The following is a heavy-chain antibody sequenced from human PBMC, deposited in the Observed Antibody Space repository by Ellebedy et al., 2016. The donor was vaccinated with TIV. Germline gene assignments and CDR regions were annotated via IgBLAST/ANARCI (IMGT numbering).Heavy chain of an antibody. Sequence: GESLKISCAASGFTFSTYGMSWVRQAPGKGLEWVSGISDRGGSAHYADSVKGRFTISRDNSKNTLYLQMNSLRAADTAVYYCAKDLYGDYVVDYWGQGTLVTVSS. CDR3: AKDLYGDYVVDY. CDR1: GFTFSTYG. J-gene: IGHJ4*02. V-gene: IGHV3-23*01. D-gene: IGHD4-17*01. CDR2: ISDRGGSA.